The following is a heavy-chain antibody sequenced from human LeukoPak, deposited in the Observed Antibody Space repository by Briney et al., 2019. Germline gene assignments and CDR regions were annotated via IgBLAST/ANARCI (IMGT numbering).Heavy chain of an antibody. J-gene: IGHJ6*02. CDR3: AKGGFCTSTTCSYYYGMDV. V-gene: IGHV3-23*01. CDR2: ICGNNGNT. D-gene: IGHD2-2*01. CDR1: GFTFSSYA. Sequence: PGGSLRLSCAASGFTFSSYAMSWVRQAPGKGLEWVSDICGNNGNTYYADSVKGRFTISRDNSKNTLYLQMNSLRAEDTAVYYCAKGGFCTSTTCSYYYGMDVWGQGATVTVSS.